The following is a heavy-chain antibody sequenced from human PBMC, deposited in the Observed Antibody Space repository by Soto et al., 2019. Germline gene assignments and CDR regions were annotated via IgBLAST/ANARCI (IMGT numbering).Heavy chain of an antibody. Sequence: GESLKISCKGSGYSFDSYWIVWARQIPGKDLEWIGIIYPGDSDTRYIPSFQGQVTISADKSLRTAYLQWTSLKASDTALYYCARTRSFTLGFYYDGMDVWGQGTTVTVSS. D-gene: IGHD6-6*01. CDR1: GYSFDSYW. CDR2: IYPGDSDT. CDR3: ARTRSFTLGFYYDGMDV. J-gene: IGHJ6*02. V-gene: IGHV5-51*01.